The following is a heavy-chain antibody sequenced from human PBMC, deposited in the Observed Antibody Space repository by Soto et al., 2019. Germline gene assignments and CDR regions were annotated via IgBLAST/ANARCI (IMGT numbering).Heavy chain of an antibody. Sequence: SETLSLTCAVYGGSFSDYFWSWLRQPPGKGLEWIGEINHSGSTTYNPALKSRVTISRDTSKNHFSLHLRSVTAADTAVYYCASSIVRWFDTWGQGTLVTVSS. CDR1: GGSFSDYF. V-gene: IGHV4-34*01. CDR2: INHSGST. D-gene: IGHD2-15*01. J-gene: IGHJ5*02. CDR3: ASSIVRWFDT.